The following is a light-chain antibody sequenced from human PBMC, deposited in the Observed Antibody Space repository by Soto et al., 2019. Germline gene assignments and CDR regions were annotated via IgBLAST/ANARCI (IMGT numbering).Light chain of an antibody. Sequence: DIQMTQSPSTLSASVGNRVTLTCRASQSISSWLAWYQQKPGKAPKLLIYSASSLESGVPSRFSGSGSGTEFTLTISSLQPDDFATYYCQQYKGYPWTFGQGTKVDIK. V-gene: IGKV1-5*03. CDR1: QSISSW. CDR3: QQYKGYPWT. CDR2: SAS. J-gene: IGKJ1*01.